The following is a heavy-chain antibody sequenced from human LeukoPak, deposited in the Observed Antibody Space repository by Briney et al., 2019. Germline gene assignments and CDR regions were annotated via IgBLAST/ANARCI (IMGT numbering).Heavy chain of an antibody. J-gene: IGHJ3*02. Sequence: GGSLKISCAASGFIFSSYGMHWVRQAPGKRLEWVALIRYDGSDKFYADSVKGRFTISRDNSKNTLYLQMNSLRAEDTAVYYCAKEDLEYGGNSGAFDIWGQGTMVTVSS. CDR2: IRYDGSDK. V-gene: IGHV3-30*02. CDR3: AKEDLEYGGNSGAFDI. CDR1: GFIFSSYG. D-gene: IGHD4-23*01.